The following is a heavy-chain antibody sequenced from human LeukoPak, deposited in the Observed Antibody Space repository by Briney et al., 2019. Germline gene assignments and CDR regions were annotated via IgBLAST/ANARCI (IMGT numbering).Heavy chain of an antibody. CDR2: INAGNGNT. V-gene: IGHV1-3*01. J-gene: IGHJ4*02. D-gene: IGHD3-10*01. CDR3: ARSGSGSKSLDY. CDR1: GYTFTSYA. Sequence: ASVKVSCKASGYTFTSYAMHWVRQAPGQRLEWMGWINAGNGNTKYSQKFQGRVTITRDTSASTAYMELSSLKSEDTAVYYCARSGSGSKSLDYWGQGTLVTVSS.